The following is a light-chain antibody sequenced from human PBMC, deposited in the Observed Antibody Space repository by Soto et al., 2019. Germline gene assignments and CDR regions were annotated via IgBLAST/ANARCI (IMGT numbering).Light chain of an antibody. J-gene: IGKJ3*01. CDR1: QGIRNF. CDR3: QKDNSAPFT. Sequence: DIPMTQSPSSLSASVGDRVTIPCRASQGIRNFLAWYQQKPGKVPKLLIYAASSLQSGVPSRFSGSGSGTDFTLTISSLQPEDVATYYCQKDNSAPFTFGPGTKVDIK. V-gene: IGKV1-27*01. CDR2: AAS.